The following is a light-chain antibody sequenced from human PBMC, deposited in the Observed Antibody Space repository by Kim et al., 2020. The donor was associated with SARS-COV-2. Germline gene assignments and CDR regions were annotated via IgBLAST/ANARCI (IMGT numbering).Light chain of an antibody. CDR2: GAS. Sequence: ASVGDRVTITRRASQGINNDLAWYQQKPGKVPNLLIYGASALQSGVPSRFSGRGSGTDFTLTISSLQPEDVAINYCQKYNGAPWTFGQGTKVDIK. V-gene: IGKV1-27*01. CDR1: QGINND. CDR3: QKYNGAPWT. J-gene: IGKJ1*01.